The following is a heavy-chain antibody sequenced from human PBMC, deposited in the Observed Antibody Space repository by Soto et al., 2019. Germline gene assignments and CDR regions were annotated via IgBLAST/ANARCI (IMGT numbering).Heavy chain of an antibody. V-gene: IGHV1-2*04. CDR2: INPNSGGT. CDR3: ARGYSSSSGLSRVIDY. Sequence: QVQLVQSGAEVKKPGASVKVSCKASGYTFTGYYMHWVRQAPGQGLEWMGWINPNSGGTNYAQKFQGWVTMIRDTSISTAYMGLRRLRSDDTAVYYCARGYSSSSGLSRVIDYWGQGTLVTVSS. D-gene: IGHD6-6*01. J-gene: IGHJ4*02. CDR1: GYTFTGYY.